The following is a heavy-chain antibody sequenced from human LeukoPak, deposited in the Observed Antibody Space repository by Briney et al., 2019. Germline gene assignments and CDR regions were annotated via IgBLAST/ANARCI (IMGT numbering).Heavy chain of an antibody. D-gene: IGHD5-24*01. CDR1: GYTFTTYG. Sequence: ASVKVSCKASGYTFTTYGITWVRQAPGQGLEWMGWISAYNGNTNYAQKFQGRVTMTTDTSTSTAYMELRSLRSDDTAMYYCARALVDGYKELGYWGQRTLVTVSS. CDR2: ISAYNGNT. J-gene: IGHJ4*02. CDR3: ARALVDGYKELGY. V-gene: IGHV1-18*01.